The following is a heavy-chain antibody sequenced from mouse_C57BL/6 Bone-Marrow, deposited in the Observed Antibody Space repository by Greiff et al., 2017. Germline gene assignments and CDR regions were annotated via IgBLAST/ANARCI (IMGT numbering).Heavy chain of an antibody. CDR3: ARGDDSSWFAY. CDR1: GYTFTSYG. V-gene: IGHV1-81*01. Sequence: VQLQQSGAELARPGASVKLSCKASGYTFTSYGISWVKQRTGQGLEWIGEIYPRSGNTSYNEKFKGKATLTADKSSSTAYMELRSLTSEDSAVYFCARGDDSSWFAYWGQGTLVTVSA. CDR2: IYPRSGNT. D-gene: IGHD2-12*01. J-gene: IGHJ3*01.